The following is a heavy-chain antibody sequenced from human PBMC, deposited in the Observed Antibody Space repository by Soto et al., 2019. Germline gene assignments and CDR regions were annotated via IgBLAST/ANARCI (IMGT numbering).Heavy chain of an antibody. Sequence: QVQLVESGGGVVQPGRSLRLSCAASGFTFSSYGMHWVRQAPGKGLEWVAVISYDGSNKYYADSVKGRFTISRDNSKNTLYLQMNSLRAEDTAVYYCAKDSGSSWYAYFDYWGQGTLVTVSS. V-gene: IGHV3-30*18. J-gene: IGHJ4*02. CDR3: AKDSGSSWYAYFDY. D-gene: IGHD6-13*01. CDR1: GFTFSSYG. CDR2: ISYDGSNK.